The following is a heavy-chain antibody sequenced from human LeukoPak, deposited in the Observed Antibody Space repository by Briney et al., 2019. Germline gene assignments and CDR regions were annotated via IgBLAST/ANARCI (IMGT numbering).Heavy chain of an antibody. CDR1: GGSFSGYY. CDR2: IYSGGST. CDR3: ARELSITMMVVGDFDY. V-gene: IGHV3-53*01. J-gene: IGHJ4*02. Sequence: ETLSLTCAVYGGSFSGYYWSWIRQPPGKGLEWVSVIYSGGSTYYADSVKGRFTISRDNSKNTLYLQMNSLRAEDTAVYYCARELSITMMVVGDFDYWGQGTLVTVSS. D-gene: IGHD3-22*01.